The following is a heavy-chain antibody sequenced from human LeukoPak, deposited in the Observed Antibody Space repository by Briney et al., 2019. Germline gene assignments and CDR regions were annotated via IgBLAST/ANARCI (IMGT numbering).Heavy chain of an antibody. CDR1: GFTFYNYA. D-gene: IGHD3-16*02. V-gene: IGHV3-53*01. CDR3: ARGGRYGSPDY. J-gene: IGHJ4*02. CDR2: IYTGGST. Sequence: GGSLRLSCAASGFTFYNYAMNWVRQAPGQGLEWVLIIYTGGSTYYADSVKGRFTISRDNSKNTLYLQMNNLTAEDTAVYYCARGGRYGSPDYWGQGTLVTVSS.